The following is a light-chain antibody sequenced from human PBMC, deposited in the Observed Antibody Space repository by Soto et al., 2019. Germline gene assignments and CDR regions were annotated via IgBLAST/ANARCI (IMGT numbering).Light chain of an antibody. V-gene: IGLV2-11*01. CDR3: CSYAGSYVV. J-gene: IGLJ2*01. CDR1: SSDVGGYKY. Sequence: QAVVTQPRSVSGSPGQSVTISCTGTSSDVGGYKYVSWYQQHPDKAPKLMIYDVNKRPSGVPDRFSGSKSGNTASLTISGLQTEDEADYYCCSYAGSYVVFGGGTKLTVL. CDR2: DVN.